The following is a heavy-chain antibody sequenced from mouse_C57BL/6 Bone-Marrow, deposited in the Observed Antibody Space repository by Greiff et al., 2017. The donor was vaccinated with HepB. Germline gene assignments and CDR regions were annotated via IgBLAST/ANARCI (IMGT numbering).Heavy chain of an antibody. CDR3: LLKYYGCSYGYFDV. Sequence: EVQLVESGGGLVQPGGSMKLSCVASGFTFSNYWMNWVRQSPEKGLEWVAQIRLKSDNYATHYAESVKGRFTISRDDSKSSVYLQMHNLRAEDTRIYYCLLKYYGCSYGYFDVWGKGTTVTVSS. J-gene: IGHJ1*03. D-gene: IGHD1-1*01. CDR1: GFTFSNYW. V-gene: IGHV6-3*01. CDR2: IRLKSDNYAT.